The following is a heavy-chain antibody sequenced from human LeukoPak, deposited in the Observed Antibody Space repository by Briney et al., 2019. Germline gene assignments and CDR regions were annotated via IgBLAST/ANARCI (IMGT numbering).Heavy chain of an antibody. CDR3: ARRGDGGRSFDY. CDR2: IYSSGST. V-gene: IGHV3-53*01. CDR1: GFNVSNNY. J-gene: IGHJ4*02. Sequence: PGGSLRLSCAASGFNVSNNYMTWVRQAPGKGLEWVSLIYSSGSTYYAASVKGRFTISRDNSKNTLYLQVNSLRAEDTAVYYCARRGDGGRSFDYWGQGTLVTVSS. D-gene: IGHD4-23*01.